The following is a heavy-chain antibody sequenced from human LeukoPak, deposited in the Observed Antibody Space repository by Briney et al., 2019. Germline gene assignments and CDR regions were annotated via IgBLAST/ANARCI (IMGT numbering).Heavy chain of an antibody. V-gene: IGHV4-30-4*01. CDR1: GGSISSGDYY. CDR2: MYYSGST. Sequence: SETLSLTCTVSGGSISSGDYYWSWIRQPPGRGLEWIGYMYYSGSTYYNPSLRSRATISVDTSKNQFSLKLSSVTAADTAVYYCARPYYYDSRIDPWGQGTLVTVSS. J-gene: IGHJ5*02. D-gene: IGHD3-22*01. CDR3: ARPYYYDSRIDP.